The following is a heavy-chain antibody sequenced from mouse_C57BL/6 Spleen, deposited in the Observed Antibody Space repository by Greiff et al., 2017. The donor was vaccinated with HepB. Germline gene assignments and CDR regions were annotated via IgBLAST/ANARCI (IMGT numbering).Heavy chain of an antibody. CDR2: IDPENGDT. CDR1: GFNIKDDY. J-gene: IGHJ3*01. CDR3: TTYDYDMAWFAY. Sequence: VQLKQSGAELVRPGASVKLSCTASGFNIKDDYMHWVKQRPEQGLEWIGWIDPENGDTEYASKFQGKATITADTSSNTAYLQLSSLTSEDTAVYYCTTYDYDMAWFAYWGQGTLVTVSA. D-gene: IGHD2-4*01. V-gene: IGHV14-4*01.